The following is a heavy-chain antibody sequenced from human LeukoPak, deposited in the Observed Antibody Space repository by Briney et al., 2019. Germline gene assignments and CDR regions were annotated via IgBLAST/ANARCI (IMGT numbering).Heavy chain of an antibody. CDR2: ISYDGSNK. D-gene: IGHD6-19*01. CDR3: ARGERQWLAHYYYYGMDV. Sequence: GRSLRLSCAASGFTFSSYAMHWVRQAPGKGLEWVAVISYDGSNKYYADSVKGRFTISRDNSKNTLYLQMNSLRAEDTAVYYCARGERQWLAHYYYYGMDVWGQGTTVTVSS. J-gene: IGHJ6*02. V-gene: IGHV3-30*04. CDR1: GFTFSSYA.